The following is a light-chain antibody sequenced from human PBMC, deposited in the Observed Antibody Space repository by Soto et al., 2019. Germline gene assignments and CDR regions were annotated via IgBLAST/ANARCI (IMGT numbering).Light chain of an antibody. Sequence: QSVLTQPPSVSEAPRQRVTISCSGSSSNIGNNAVNSYQQLPRKAPKLLIYYDDLLPSGVSDRFSGSRSGTSASLAISGLQSEDEDDYYCAAWADSLNGLVFGGGTKLTVL. CDR1: SSNIGNNA. CDR3: AAWADSLNGLV. V-gene: IGLV1-36*01. CDR2: YDD. J-gene: IGLJ2*01.